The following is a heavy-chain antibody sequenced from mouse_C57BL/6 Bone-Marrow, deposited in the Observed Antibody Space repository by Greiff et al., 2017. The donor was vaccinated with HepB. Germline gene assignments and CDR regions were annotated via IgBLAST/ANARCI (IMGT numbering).Heavy chain of an antibody. J-gene: IGHJ4*01. D-gene: IGHD6-1*01. CDR1: GYTFTDYY. Sequence: QVQLQQSGAELVKPGASVKMSCKASGYTFTDYYMHWVKQRTGQGLEWIGGIHPNDGDTNYNQKFKGKATLTVDKSSSTAYMQLSSLTSEDSAVYYCAICGYGGSAFGYWGKGTSVTVAS. CDR3: AICGYGGSAFGY. CDR2: IHPNDGDT. V-gene: IGHV1-74*01.